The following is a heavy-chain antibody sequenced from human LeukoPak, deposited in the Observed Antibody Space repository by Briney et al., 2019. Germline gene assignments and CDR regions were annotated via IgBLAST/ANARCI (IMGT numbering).Heavy chain of an antibody. V-gene: IGHV4-39*01. CDR3: AKRELGVTAIGFDY. Sequence: SETLSLTCTVSGGSISSSSYYWGWIRQPPGKGLEWIGSIYYSGSTYYNPSLKSRVTISVDTSKNQFSLKLSSVTAADTAVYYCAKRELGVTAIGFDYWGQGTLVTVSS. D-gene: IGHD2-21*02. CDR2: IYYSGST. CDR1: GGSISSSSYY. J-gene: IGHJ4*02.